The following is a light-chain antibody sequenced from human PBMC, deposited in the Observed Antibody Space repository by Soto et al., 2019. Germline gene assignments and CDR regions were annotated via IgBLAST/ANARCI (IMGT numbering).Light chain of an antibody. J-gene: IGKJ4*01. CDR2: AAS. Sequence: DVQMTQSQSSVSASVGDRVTITCRASQDISSWLAWYQQKPGKAPKLLIYAASSLESGVRSRFSGSGSGTDFTLTISSLQPEDDATYYCQQTKSFPQTVGGGTKVEIK. CDR3: QQTKSFPQT. V-gene: IGKV1-12*01. CDR1: QDISSW.